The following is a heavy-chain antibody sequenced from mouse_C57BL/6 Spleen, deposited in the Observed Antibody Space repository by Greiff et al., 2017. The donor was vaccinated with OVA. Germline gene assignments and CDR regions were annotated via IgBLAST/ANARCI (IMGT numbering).Heavy chain of an antibody. D-gene: IGHD3-1*01. CDR2: IYPGDGDT. V-gene: IGHV1-82*01. CDR3: ARFLGYYFDY. J-gene: IGHJ2*01. Sequence: QVQLQQSGPELVKPGASVKISCKASGYAFSSSWMNWVKQRPGKGLEWIGRIYPGDGDTNYNGKFKGKATLTADKSSSTAYMQLSSLTSEDSAVYFCARFLGYYFDYWGQGTTLTVSS. CDR1: GYAFSSSW.